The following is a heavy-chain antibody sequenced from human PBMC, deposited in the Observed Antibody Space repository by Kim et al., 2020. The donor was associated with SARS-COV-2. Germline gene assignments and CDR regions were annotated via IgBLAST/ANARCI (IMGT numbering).Heavy chain of an antibody. D-gene: IGHD1-26*01. J-gene: IGHJ4*02. CDR3: AKYRRYSGSYGPPDY. Sequence: DSVKSRFTISRDNSKSTLYLQMNSLRAEDTAVYYCAKYRRYSGSYGPPDYWGQGTLVTVSS. V-gene: IGHV3-33*06.